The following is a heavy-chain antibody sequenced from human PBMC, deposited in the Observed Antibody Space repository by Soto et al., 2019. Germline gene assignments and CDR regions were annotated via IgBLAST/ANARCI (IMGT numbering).Heavy chain of an antibody. CDR3: ARVDFWSGYYKSKGDY. J-gene: IGHJ4*02. CDR2: IFYTGST. CDR1: GGPVSSGSYY. Sequence: QVQLQETGPGLVKPSETLSLTCTVSGGPVSSGSYYYSWIRQPPGKGLEWIGYIFYTGSTNYNPSLKIRLTISVDMSKNQFSLKLSSVTAADTAVYYCARVDFWSGYYKSKGDYWGQGTLVTVSS. V-gene: IGHV4-61*01. D-gene: IGHD3-3*01.